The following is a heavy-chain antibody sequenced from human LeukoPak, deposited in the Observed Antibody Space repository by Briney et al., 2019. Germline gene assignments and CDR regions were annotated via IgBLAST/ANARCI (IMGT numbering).Heavy chain of an antibody. CDR3: AKDWYYDSSGYA. CDR2: ISWNSGSI. J-gene: IGHJ5*02. V-gene: IGHV3-9*01. Sequence: GRSLRLSCAGSGFIFNNYAMHWVRQPPGKGLEWVSGISWNSGSIDYADSVKGRFTISRDNSKNTLYLQMNSLRAEDTAVYYCAKDWYYDSSGYAWGQGTLVTVSS. D-gene: IGHD3-22*01. CDR1: GFIFNNYA.